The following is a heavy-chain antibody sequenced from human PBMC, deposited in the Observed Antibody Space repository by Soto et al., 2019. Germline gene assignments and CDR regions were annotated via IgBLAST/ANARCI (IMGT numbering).Heavy chain of an antibody. CDR1: GFTFTSSA. D-gene: IGHD6-13*01. J-gene: IGHJ3*02. Sequence: SVKVSCKASGFTFTSSAVQWVRQARGQRLEWIGWIVVGSGNTNYAQKLQGRVTMTTDTSTSTAYMELRSLRSDDTAVYYCARDMGIAAAYDAFDIWGQGTMVTVSS. V-gene: IGHV1-58*01. CDR3: ARDMGIAAAYDAFDI. CDR2: IVVGSGNT.